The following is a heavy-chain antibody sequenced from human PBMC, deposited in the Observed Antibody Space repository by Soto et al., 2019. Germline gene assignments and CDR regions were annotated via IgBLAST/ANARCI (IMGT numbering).Heavy chain of an antibody. CDR1: GFTFSTSG. CDR2: IWSDGTNQ. Sequence: QVQLVESGGGVVQPRRSLRLSCAASGFTFSTSGMHWVRQAPGKWLEWVGLIWSDGTNQYYADSVKGRFTISRDNYKKPLYLQMKSLRAEVPAGYYCVRVFDIYYFDVWGQGNMVTFSS. V-gene: IGHV3-33*01. J-gene: IGHJ4*02. D-gene: IGHD3-9*01. CDR3: VRVFDIYYFDV.